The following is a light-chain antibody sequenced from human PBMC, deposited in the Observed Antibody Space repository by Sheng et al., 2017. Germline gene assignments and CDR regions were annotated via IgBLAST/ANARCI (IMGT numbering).Light chain of an antibody. V-gene: IGKV1-NL1*01. J-gene: IGKJ1*01. CDR1: LGISNS. CDR2: AAS. Sequence: DIQMTQSPSSLSASVGDRVTITCRASLGISNSLAWYQQKPGKAPKLLVYAASILESGVPSRFRGSVSGMEYTLTISSLQPEDFTTYYCLQYYTSPRSFGPGTKVEIK. CDR3: LQYYTSPRS.